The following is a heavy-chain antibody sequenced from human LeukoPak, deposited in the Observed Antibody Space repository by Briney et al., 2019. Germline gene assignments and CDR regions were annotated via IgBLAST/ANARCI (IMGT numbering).Heavy chain of an antibody. D-gene: IGHD3-22*01. J-gene: IGHJ4*02. Sequence: SETLSLTCAVYGGSFSGYYWSWIRQPPGKGLEWIGEINHSGSTNYNPSLKSRVTISVDTSKNQFSLKLSSVTAADTAVYYCARASYYDSSGYYPPDGDYWGQGTLVTVSS. CDR2: INHSGST. CDR1: GGSFSGYY. CDR3: ARASYYDSSGYYPPDGDY. V-gene: IGHV4-34*01.